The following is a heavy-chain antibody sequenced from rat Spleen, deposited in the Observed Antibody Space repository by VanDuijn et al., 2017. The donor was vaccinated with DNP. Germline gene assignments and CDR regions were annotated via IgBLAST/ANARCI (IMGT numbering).Heavy chain of an antibody. V-gene: IGHV5-20*01. CDR1: GFTFSAYY. Sequence: EVQLVESGGGLVQPGRSLKLSCAASGFTFSAYYMAWVRQAPTKGLEWVASITNSDSSPYFRDSVKGRFTISRDNAKSTLYLQMDSLRSEDTATYYCTTLYYGYPFTYWGQGTLVTVSS. CDR2: ITNSDSSP. CDR3: TTLYYGYPFTY. D-gene: IGHD1-7*01. J-gene: IGHJ3*01.